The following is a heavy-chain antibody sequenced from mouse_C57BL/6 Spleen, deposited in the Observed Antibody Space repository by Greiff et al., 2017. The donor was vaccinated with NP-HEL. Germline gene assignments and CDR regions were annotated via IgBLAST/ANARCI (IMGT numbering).Heavy chain of an antibody. CDR1: GFSLTSYG. J-gene: IGHJ4*01. CDR2: IWSGGST. V-gene: IGHV2-2*01. CDR3: ARANYYGSSFYAMDY. D-gene: IGHD1-1*01. Sequence: QVQLKESGPGLVQPSQSLSITCTVSGFSLTSYGVHWVRQSPGKGLEWLGVIWSGGSTDYNAAFLSRLSLSKDNSKSQVFFKMNRLQADDTAIYYWARANYYGSSFYAMDYWGQGTSVTVSS.